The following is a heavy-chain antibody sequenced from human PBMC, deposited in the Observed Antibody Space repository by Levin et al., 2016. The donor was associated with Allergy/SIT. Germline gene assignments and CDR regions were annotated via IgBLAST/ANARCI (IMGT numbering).Heavy chain of an antibody. D-gene: IGHD3-10*01. CDR3: ARSSNYYGSGSYYYFDY. J-gene: IGHJ4*02. V-gene: IGHV5-10-1*01. CDR1: GYSFTSYC. Sequence: KVSCKGSGYSFTSYCISWVRQMPGKGLEWMGRIDPSDSYTNYSPSFQGHVTISADKSISTAYLQWSSLKASDTAMYFCARSSNYYGSGSYYYFDYWGQGALVTVSS. CDR2: IDPSDSYT.